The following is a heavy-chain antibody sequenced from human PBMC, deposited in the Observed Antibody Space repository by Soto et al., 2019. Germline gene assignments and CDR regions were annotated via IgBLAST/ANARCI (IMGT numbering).Heavy chain of an antibody. CDR2: MNPNSGNT. J-gene: IGHJ5*02. CDR3: ARRTVVAVAATLFVWFDP. V-gene: IGHV1-8*01. CDR1: GYTFTSYD. Sequence: ASVKVSCKASGYTFTSYDINWVRQATGQGLEWMGWMNPNSGNTGYAQKFQGRVTMTRNTSISTAYMELSSLRSEDTAVYYCARRTVVAVAATLFVWFDPWGQGTLVTVSS. D-gene: IGHD2-15*01.